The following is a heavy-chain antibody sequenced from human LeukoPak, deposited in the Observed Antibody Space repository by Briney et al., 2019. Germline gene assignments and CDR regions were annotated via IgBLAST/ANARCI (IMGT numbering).Heavy chain of an antibody. CDR2: IYYSRTT. V-gene: IGHV4-59*01. CDR1: GDSINSYY. J-gene: IGHJ2*01. Sequence: SETLSLTCTVSGDSINSYYWSWIRQPPEKGLEWIGYIYYSRTTSYNPSLKGRVTISVDTSKTQFSLKMNSVTAADTAVYYCARLQRITMAGPDYWYFDLWGRGTLVTVSS. CDR3: ARLQRITMAGPDYWYFDL. D-gene: IGHD3-10*01.